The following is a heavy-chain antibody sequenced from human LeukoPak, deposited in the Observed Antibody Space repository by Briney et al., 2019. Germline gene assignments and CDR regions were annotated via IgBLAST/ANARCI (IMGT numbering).Heavy chain of an antibody. CDR2: FDPEDGET. CDR1: GYTLTELS. CDR3: ATGPRSTYNWNYLYYFDY. V-gene: IGHV1-24*01. Sequence: GASVKVSCKVSGYTLTELSMHWVRQAPGKGLEWMGGFDPEDGETIYAQKFQGRVTMTEDTSTDTAYMELSSLRSEDTAVYYCATGPRSTYNWNYLYYFDYWGRGTLVTVSS. D-gene: IGHD1-7*01. J-gene: IGHJ4*02.